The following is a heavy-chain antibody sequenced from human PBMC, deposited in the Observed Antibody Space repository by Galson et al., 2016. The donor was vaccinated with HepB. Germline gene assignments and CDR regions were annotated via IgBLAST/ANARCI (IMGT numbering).Heavy chain of an antibody. Sequence: SLRLSCAASGFSISTYSMNWVRQAPGKGLGWVSYISSSSRTKYYADSVKGRFTISRDNAKNSLSLQMNSLRDEDTAVYYCARDVFEENYNFDCWGQGTLVTVSS. CDR3: ARDVFEENYNFDC. J-gene: IGHJ4*02. D-gene: IGHD5-24*01. CDR2: ISSSSRTK. V-gene: IGHV3-48*02. CDR1: GFSISTYS.